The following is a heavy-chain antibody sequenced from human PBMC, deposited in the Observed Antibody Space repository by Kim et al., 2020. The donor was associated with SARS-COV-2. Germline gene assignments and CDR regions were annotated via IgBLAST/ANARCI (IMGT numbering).Heavy chain of an antibody. J-gene: IGHJ4*02. CDR2: SRNKADSYTP. Sequence: GGSLRLSCAASGFTLSDFHMDWVRQAPGKGLEWVGRSRNKADSYTPEYAAPVKGRFTISRDDSKNSLYLQMNSLKTEDTAVYYCARDISGIPEDDWSQGGSPEDFWGQGTLVTVSS. D-gene: IGHD1-26*01. CDR1: GFTLSDFH. CDR3: ARDISGIPEDDWSQGGSPEDF. V-gene: IGHV3-72*01.